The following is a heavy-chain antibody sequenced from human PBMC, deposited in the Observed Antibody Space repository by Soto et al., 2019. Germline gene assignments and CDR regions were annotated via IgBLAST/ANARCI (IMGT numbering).Heavy chain of an antibody. Sequence: QVQLVQSGAEVRKPGASVKVSCEASGYTFTSYDISWVRQAPGQGLEWMGGIIPIFGTANYAQKFQGRVTITADESTSTAYMELSSLRSEDTAVYYCARFDGYRLWGQGTLVTVSS. CDR3: ARFDGYRL. V-gene: IGHV1-69*01. CDR1: GYTFTSYD. CDR2: IIPIFGTA. D-gene: IGHD5-12*01. J-gene: IGHJ4*02.